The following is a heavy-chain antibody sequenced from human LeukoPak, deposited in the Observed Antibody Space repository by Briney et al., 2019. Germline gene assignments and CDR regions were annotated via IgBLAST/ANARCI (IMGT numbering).Heavy chain of an antibody. CDR1: GGSISSGSYY. J-gene: IGHJ3*02. CDR2: IYTSGST. V-gene: IGHV4-61*02. D-gene: IGHD3-22*01. CDR3: ARDGISYYDTLDAFDI. Sequence: PSQTLSLTCTVSGGSISSGSYYWSWIRQPAGTGLEWLGRIYTSGSTNYNPSLKSRVTISVDTSKNQFSLKLSSVTAADTAVYYCARDGISYYDTLDAFDIWGQGTMVTVSS.